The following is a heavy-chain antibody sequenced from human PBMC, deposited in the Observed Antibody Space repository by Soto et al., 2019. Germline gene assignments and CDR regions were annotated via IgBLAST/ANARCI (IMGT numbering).Heavy chain of an antibody. Sequence: QVQLVESGGGVVQPGRSLRLSCAASGFTFSNCAMNWVRQAPGKGLEWVALISYDGSKKYYADSVKGRFTISRDNSKNTLWRQMNSLRAEDTAVYHCASDLAGGYTLVYWGQGTLVTVSS. CDR3: ASDLAGGYTLVY. CDR2: ISYDGSKK. CDR1: GFTFSNCA. D-gene: IGHD2-2*02. V-gene: IGHV3-30-3*01. J-gene: IGHJ4*02.